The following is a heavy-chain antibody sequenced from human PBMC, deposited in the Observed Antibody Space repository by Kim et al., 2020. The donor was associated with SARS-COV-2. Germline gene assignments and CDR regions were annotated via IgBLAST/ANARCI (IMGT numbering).Heavy chain of an antibody. Sequence: SVRGRFTISRDNSKNTLYLQMSSLRAEDTAVYYCARLESYYYYYGMDVWGQGTTVTVSS. V-gene: IGHV3-30*15. CDR3: ARLESYYYYYGMDV. J-gene: IGHJ6*02.